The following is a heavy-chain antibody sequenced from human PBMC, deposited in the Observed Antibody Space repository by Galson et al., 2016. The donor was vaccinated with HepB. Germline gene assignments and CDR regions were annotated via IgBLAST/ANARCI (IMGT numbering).Heavy chain of an antibody. Sequence: SLRLSCAGSGFIFADYAISWFRRAPGKGLEWVAFIRGKAYGRTTEYAASVKGRFTISRDDSKGFAYLQMSSLKTEDAAVYSCARGTPDYRPYYFDSWGQGTLVAVSS. CDR3: ARGTPDYRPYYFDS. CDR1: GFIFADYA. CDR2: IRGKAYGRTT. V-gene: IGHV3-49*03. J-gene: IGHJ4*02. D-gene: IGHD4-11*01.